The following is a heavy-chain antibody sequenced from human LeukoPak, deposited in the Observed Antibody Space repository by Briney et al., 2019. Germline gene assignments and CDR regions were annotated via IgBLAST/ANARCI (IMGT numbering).Heavy chain of an antibody. V-gene: IGHV4-59*01. Sequence: PSETLSLTCIVCGGSIRTYSWSWIRQPRGKGLDWIGYIYYCGKTKYNPSRNRRVTISVDTAKNQFSLKLASVTAADPGVGYLARVRLAGYDIFTGYYSFDYWGPGTLVTVSS. CDR1: GGSIRTYS. J-gene: IGHJ4*02. CDR2: IYYCGKT. CDR3: ARVRLAGYDIFTGYYSFDY. D-gene: IGHD3-9*01.